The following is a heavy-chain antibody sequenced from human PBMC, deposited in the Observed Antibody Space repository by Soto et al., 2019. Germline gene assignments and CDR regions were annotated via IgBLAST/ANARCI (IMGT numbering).Heavy chain of an antibody. J-gene: IGHJ6*03. CDR3: ARYDGYCSSTTCHNYYYYYMDV. D-gene: IGHD2-2*03. CDR2: IKQEGSEK. V-gene: IGHV3-7*01. Sequence: GGSLRLSCAASGFTFGSYWMSWVRQAPGRGLEWVANIKQEGSEKYYVDSVKGRFTISRDNAKNSLYLQVNSLRAEDTAVYYCARYDGYCSSTTCHNYYYYYMDVWGKGTTVTVSS. CDR1: GFTFGSYW.